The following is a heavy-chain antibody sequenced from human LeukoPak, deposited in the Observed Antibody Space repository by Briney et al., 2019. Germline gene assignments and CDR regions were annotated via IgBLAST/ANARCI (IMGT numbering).Heavy chain of an antibody. CDR1: GFTISRDW. D-gene: IGHD1-1*01. J-gene: IGHJ5*02. CDR2: IKQDGSER. Sequence: GGSLRLSCGASGFTISRDWMSWVRQAPGKGLEWVANIKQDGSERTYVDSVKGRFTISRDNAKNSLYLQMNSLRVEDTAMYYCARDGGTDWYDPWGQGTLVTVSS. CDR3: ARDGGTDWYDP. V-gene: IGHV3-7*01.